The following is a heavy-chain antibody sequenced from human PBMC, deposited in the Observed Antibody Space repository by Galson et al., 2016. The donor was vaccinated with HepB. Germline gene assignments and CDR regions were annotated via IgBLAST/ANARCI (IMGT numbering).Heavy chain of an antibody. CDR1: GFTVSGNY. Sequence: SLRLSCAASGFTVSGNYLTWVRQAPGRAPECVSIIYSGGGTYYADSVKGRFTISRDSSKTTMYLQMTSLRVEDTAEYYCARALWGQSCSSTSCVTGGLDYWGPGTLVTVSS. V-gene: IGHV3-53*01. CDR2: IYSGGGT. CDR3: ARALWGQSCSSTSCVTGGLDY. D-gene: IGHD2-2*01. J-gene: IGHJ4*02.